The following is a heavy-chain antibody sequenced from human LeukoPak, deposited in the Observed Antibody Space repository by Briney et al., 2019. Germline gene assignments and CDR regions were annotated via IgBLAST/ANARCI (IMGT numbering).Heavy chain of an antibody. CDR1: GFTFSSCW. Sequence: PGGSLRLSCAASGFTFSSCWMNWVRQAPGKGLEWVAKIKEDGREKYYVDSVKGRFTISRDNAKNSLYLQMNSLRAEDTAVYYCAKDEVGGHFEYWGQGTLVTVSS. J-gene: IGHJ4*02. D-gene: IGHD1-26*01. CDR3: AKDEVGGHFEY. CDR2: IKEDGREK. V-gene: IGHV3-7*01.